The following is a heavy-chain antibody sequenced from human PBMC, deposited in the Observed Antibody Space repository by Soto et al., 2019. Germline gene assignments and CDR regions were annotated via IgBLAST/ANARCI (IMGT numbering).Heavy chain of an antibody. J-gene: IGHJ6*03. D-gene: IGHD3-3*01. CDR2: IYYSGST. V-gene: IGHV4-59*01. Sequence: SETLSLTCTVSGGSISSYYWSWIRQPPGKGLEWIGYIYYSGSTNYNPSLKSRVTISVDTSKNQFSLKLSSVTAADTAVYYCARGYSTIFGVVSNYYYMDVWGKGTTVTVSS. CDR3: ARGYSTIFGVVSNYYYMDV. CDR1: GGSISSYY.